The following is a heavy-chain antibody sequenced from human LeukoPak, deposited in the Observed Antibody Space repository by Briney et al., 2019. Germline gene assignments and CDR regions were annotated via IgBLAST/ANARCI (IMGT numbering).Heavy chain of an antibody. CDR1: GYSISSGYY. CDR3: ARMTVVPALYFDY. CDR2: IYHSGST. Sequence: PSETLSLTCTVSGYSISSGYYWGWIRQPPGKGLEWIGSIYHSGSTYYNPSLKSRVTISVDTSKNQLSLKLSSVTAADTAVYYCARMTVVPALYFDYWGQGTLVTVSS. V-gene: IGHV4-38-2*02. J-gene: IGHJ4*02. D-gene: IGHD2-2*01.